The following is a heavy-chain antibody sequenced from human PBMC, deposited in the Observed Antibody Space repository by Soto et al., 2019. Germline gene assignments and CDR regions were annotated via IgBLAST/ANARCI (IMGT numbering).Heavy chain of an antibody. CDR2: IYSGGST. D-gene: IGHD1-7*01. J-gene: IGHJ4*02. Sequence: GGSLRLSCAASGFTVSSNYMSWVRQAPGKGREWVSVIYSGGSTYYPDSVKGRFTISRDNSKNTLYLQMNSLRAEDTAVYYCARAGELELDYWGQGTLVTVSS. CDR3: ARAGELELDY. V-gene: IGHV3-53*01. CDR1: GFTVSSNY.